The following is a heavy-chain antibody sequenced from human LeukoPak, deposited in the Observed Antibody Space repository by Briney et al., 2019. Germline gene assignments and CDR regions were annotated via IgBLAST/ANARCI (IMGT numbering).Heavy chain of an antibody. CDR1: GYSISSGYY. V-gene: IGHV4-38-2*02. CDR3: ARAPPENYDILTDRIQGAFDI. CDR2: IYHSGST. Sequence: SETLSLTCTVSGYSISSGYYWGWIRQPPGKGLEWIGSIYHSGSTYYTPSLKSRVTISVDTSKNQFSLKLSSVTAADTAVYYCARAPPENYDILTDRIQGAFDIWGQGTMVTVSS. J-gene: IGHJ3*02. D-gene: IGHD3-9*01.